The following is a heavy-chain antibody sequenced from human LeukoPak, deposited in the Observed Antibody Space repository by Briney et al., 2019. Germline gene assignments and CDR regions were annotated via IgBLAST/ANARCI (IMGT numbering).Heavy chain of an antibody. CDR3: VTEGYGYGHHSFDI. D-gene: IGHD5-18*01. J-gene: IGHJ3*02. CDR2: ISGSGGST. V-gene: IGHV3-23*01. Sequence: PGGSLRLSCAASGFTFSSYAMSWVRQAPGKGLEWVSAISGSGGSTYYADSVKGRFTISRDNSKNTLFLQMNSLKAEDTAVYYCVTEGYGYGHHSFDIWGQGTVVSVSS. CDR1: GFTFSSYA.